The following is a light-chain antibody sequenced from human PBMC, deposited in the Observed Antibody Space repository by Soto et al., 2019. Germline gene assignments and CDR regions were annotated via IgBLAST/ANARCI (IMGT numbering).Light chain of an antibody. CDR1: QSVSSSY. J-gene: IGKJ5*01. Sequence: EIVLTQSPGTLSLSPGERATLSCRASQSVSSSYLAWYQQKPGQAPRLLIYGASSRTPGIPDRFSGSGSGTDFPLTLSRLEPEDFAVYYCQQYGSSPPVTFGQGTRLEIK. CDR3: QQYGSSPPVT. V-gene: IGKV3-20*01. CDR2: GAS.